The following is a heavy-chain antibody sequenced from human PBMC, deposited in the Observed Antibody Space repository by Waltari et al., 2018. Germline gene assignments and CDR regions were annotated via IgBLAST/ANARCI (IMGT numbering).Heavy chain of an antibody. CDR1: GYTFTDYH. Sequence: QEQLVQSGSEVKKPGASVRVSCQASGYTFTDYHLHWFRQTPGQGFEWMGWVNPKNGDSNSAEKFLGRVTMTRDTSINTVYLDLSGLRSDDTAVFFCARDPGPIVGAPDLWGQGTLVTVSS. D-gene: IGHD1-26*01. CDR3: ARDPGPIVGAPDL. J-gene: IGHJ5*02. V-gene: IGHV1-2*02. CDR2: VNPKNGDS.